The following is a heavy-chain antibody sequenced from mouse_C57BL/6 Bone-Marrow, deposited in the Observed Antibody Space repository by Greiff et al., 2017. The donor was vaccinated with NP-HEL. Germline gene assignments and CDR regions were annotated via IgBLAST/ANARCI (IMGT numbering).Heavy chain of an antibody. J-gene: IGHJ2*01. CDR1: GYTFTSYG. CDR2: IYPRSGNT. CDR3: GRGDYDGYFDY. V-gene: IGHV1-81*01. Sequence: QVQLQQSGAELARPGASVKLSCKASGYTFTSYGISWVKQRTGQGLEWIGVIYPRSGNTYYNEKFKGKATLTADKSSSTAYMELRSLTSEDSAVYVCGRGDYDGYFDYWGQGTTLTVSS. D-gene: IGHD2-4*01.